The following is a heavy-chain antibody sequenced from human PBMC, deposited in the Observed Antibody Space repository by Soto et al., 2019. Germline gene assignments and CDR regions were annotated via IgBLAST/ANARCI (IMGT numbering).Heavy chain of an antibody. V-gene: IGHV5-10-1*01. J-gene: IGHJ6*02. CDR1: GYSFTSYW. CDR2: IDPSDSYT. CDR3: ARRSPHCSSTSCYIHYYYGMDV. Sequence: PGESVKISCKGSGYSFTSYWISWVRQMPGKGLEWMGRIDPSDSYTNYSPSFQGHVTISADKSISTAYLQWSSLKASDTAMYYCARRSPHCSSTSCYIHYYYGMDVWGQGTTVTVSS. D-gene: IGHD2-2*02.